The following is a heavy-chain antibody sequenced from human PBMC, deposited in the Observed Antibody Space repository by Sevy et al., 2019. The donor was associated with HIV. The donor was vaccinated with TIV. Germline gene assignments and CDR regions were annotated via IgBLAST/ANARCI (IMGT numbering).Heavy chain of an antibody. J-gene: IGHJ4*02. Sequence: GGSLRLSCAASGFTFSSYAMHWVRQAPGKGLKLVAVISYDGSNKYYADSVKGRFTISRDNSKNTLYLQMNSLRAEDTAVYYRARSSGFYYYFDYWGQGTLVTVSS. D-gene: IGHD6-25*01. CDR3: ARSSGFYYYFDY. CDR2: ISYDGSNK. V-gene: IGHV3-30-3*01. CDR1: GFTFSSYA.